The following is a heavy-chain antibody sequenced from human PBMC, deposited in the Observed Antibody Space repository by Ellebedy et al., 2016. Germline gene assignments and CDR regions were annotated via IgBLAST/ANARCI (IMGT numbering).Heavy chain of an antibody. Sequence: GSLRLSXTVSGGSISSYYWSWIRQPPGKGLEWIGYRYYSGSSNSNPSLKSRVTISVDTSKNLFSLKLTSVTAADTAMYYCARSDYGAQFDYWGQGTLVTVSS. V-gene: IGHV4-59*08. CDR2: RYYSGSS. CDR3: ARSDYGAQFDY. D-gene: IGHD4-17*01. J-gene: IGHJ4*02. CDR1: GGSISSYY.